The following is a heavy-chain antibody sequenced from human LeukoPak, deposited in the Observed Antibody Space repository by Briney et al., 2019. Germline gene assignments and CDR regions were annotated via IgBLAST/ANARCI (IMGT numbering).Heavy chain of an antibody. D-gene: IGHD2-21*01. Sequence: PGGSLRLSCAASGFTFSDYYMSWIRQAPGKGLEWVAHIKPDSSETYYVDSVKGRFTISRDNAEKLVYLRMNSLRAEDTAVYYCATAVSIAGDSWGQGTLVTVSS. CDR3: ATAVSIAGDS. V-gene: IGHV3-7*01. CDR2: IKPDSSET. CDR1: GFTFSDYY. J-gene: IGHJ5*01.